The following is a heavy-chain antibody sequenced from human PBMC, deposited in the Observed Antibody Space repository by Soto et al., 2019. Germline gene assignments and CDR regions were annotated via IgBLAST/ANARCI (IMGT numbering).Heavy chain of an antibody. CDR1: GFTFSSYW. J-gene: IGHJ6*02. D-gene: IGHD1-26*01. V-gene: IGHV3-74*01. CDR3: ARAAGRHYGMDV. CDR2: INSDGSST. Sequence: PGGSLRLSCASSGFTFSSYWMHWVRQAPGKGLVWVSRINSDGSSTSYADSVKGRFTISRDNAKNTLYLQMNSLRAEDTAVYYCARAAGRHYGMDVWGQGTTVTVSS.